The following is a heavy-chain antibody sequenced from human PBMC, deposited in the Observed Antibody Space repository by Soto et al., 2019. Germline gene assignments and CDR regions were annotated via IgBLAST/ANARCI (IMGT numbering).Heavy chain of an antibody. CDR1: GGTFSSYA. CDR2: IIPIFGTA. V-gene: IGHV1-69*13. D-gene: IGHD3-9*01. CDR3: ARDQVDWFSSPFDY. J-gene: IGHJ4*02. Sequence: SVKVSCKASGGTFSSYAISWVRQAPGQGLEWMGGIIPIFGTANYAQKFQGRVTITADESTSTAYMELSSLRSEDTAVYYCARDQVDWFSSPFDYWGQGTLVTVSS.